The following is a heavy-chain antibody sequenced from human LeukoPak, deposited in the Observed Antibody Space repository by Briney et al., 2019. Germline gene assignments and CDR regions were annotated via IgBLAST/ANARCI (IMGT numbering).Heavy chain of an antibody. CDR1: GGSFSGYY. CDR3: ARATRITIFGVVNVYNWFDP. D-gene: IGHD3-3*01. J-gene: IGHJ5*02. CDR2: INHSGST. Sequence: SETLSLACAVYGGSFSGYYWSWIRQPPGKGLEWIGEINHSGSTNYNPSLKSRVTISVDTSKNQFSLKLSSVTAADTAVYYCARATRITIFGVVNVYNWFDPWGQGTLVTVSS. V-gene: IGHV4-34*01.